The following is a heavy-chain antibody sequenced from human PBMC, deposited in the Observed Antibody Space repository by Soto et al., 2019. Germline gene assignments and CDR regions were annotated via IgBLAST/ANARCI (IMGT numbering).Heavy chain of an antibody. CDR3: ARVPTRAPSGAPEYYYGMDV. Sequence: PGGSLRLSCAVSGFTFSSYAMNWVRQAPGKGLGWVSDISGSGGNTYYADSVKGRFTTSRDNSKNMLYLQMNSLRAADTAVYSCARVPTRAPSGAPEYYYGMDVWGQGTPVTVSS. CDR1: GFTFSSYA. D-gene: IGHD1-26*01. V-gene: IGHV3-23*01. J-gene: IGHJ6*01. CDR2: ISGSGGNT.